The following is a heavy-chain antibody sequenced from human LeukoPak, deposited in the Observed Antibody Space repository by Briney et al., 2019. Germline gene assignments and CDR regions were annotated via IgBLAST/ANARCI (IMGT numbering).Heavy chain of an antibody. CDR1: GFTFSSYA. CDR3: AKVVRGVIRGFDY. D-gene: IGHD3-10*02. Sequence: GGSLRLSCAASGFTFSSYAMSWVRQAPGKGLEWVSAIRGIGGSTYYADSVKGRFHISRDNSKNTLYLQMTSLRAGDTAVYYCAKVVRGVIRGFDYWGQGTLVTVSS. V-gene: IGHV3-23*01. CDR2: IRGIGGST. J-gene: IGHJ4*02.